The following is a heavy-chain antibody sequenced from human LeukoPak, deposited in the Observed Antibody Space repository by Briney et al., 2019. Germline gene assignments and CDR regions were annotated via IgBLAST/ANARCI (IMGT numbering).Heavy chain of an antibody. D-gene: IGHD2/OR15-2a*01. CDR2: ISWDGGST. V-gene: IGHV3-43D*03. Sequence: PGGSLRLSCAASGFTFDDYAMHWVRQAPGKGLEWVSLISWDGGSTYYADSVKGRFTISRDNSKNSLYLQMNSLRADDTALYYCAKDVRAIAACGGSVDWGQGTLVTVSS. CDR3: AKDVRAIAACGGSVD. CDR1: GFTFDDYA. J-gene: IGHJ4*02.